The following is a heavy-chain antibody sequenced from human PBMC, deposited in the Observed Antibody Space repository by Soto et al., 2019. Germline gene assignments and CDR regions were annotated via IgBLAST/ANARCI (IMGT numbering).Heavy chain of an antibody. CDR2: ISYDGSNK. J-gene: IGHJ4*02. D-gene: IGHD6-13*01. CDR3: ANSAEAGLKTTRFDY. V-gene: IGHV3-30*18. CDR1: GFTFSSYG. Sequence: QVQLVESGGGVVQPGRSLRLSCAASGFTFSSYGMHWVRQAPGKGLEWVAVISYDGSNKYYADSVKGRFTISRDNSKNTLYLQMNSLRAEDTAVYYCANSAEAGLKTTRFDYWGQGTLVTVSS.